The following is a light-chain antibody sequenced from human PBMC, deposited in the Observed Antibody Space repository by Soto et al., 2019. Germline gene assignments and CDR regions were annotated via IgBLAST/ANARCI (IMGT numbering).Light chain of an antibody. CDR3: CSYAGGVI. Sequence: QSALTQPASVSGSPGQSITISYTGTSSDVGSYNLVSWYQQYPGKAPKLMIYEVTKRPSGVSDRFSGSKSGNTASLTISGLQAEDEADYYCCSYAGGVIFGGGTKVTVL. CDR1: SSDVGSYNL. CDR2: EVT. J-gene: IGLJ2*01. V-gene: IGLV2-23*02.